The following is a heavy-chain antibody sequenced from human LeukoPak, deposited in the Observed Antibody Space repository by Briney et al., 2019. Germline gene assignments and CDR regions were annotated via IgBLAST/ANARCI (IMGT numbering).Heavy chain of an antibody. CDR2: IYYRSKWSN. Sequence: SQTLSLTCAISGDSVSSKSVWNWIRQSPSRGLEWLGRIYYRSKWSNNYAVSVKSRITLNPDTSKNQFSLLLSSVTAEDTAVYYCARGDQNFDYWGQGTLVTVSS. CDR1: GDSVSSKSV. CDR3: ARGDQNFDY. V-gene: IGHV6-1*01. J-gene: IGHJ4*02. D-gene: IGHD5-24*01.